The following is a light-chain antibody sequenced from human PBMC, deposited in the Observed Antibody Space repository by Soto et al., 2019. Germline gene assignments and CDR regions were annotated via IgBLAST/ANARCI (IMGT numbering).Light chain of an antibody. CDR1: SSDVGNYDY. J-gene: IGLJ2*01. Sequence: QSVLTQPPSASGSPGQSVTISCTGGSSDVGNYDYVSWYQQHPGKAPKLLIYEVTKRPSGVPDRFSGSKSGNTASLTVSGLQAEDEADYHCSSYAGSTVIFGGGTKVTVL. CDR3: SSYAGSTVI. CDR2: EVT. V-gene: IGLV2-8*01.